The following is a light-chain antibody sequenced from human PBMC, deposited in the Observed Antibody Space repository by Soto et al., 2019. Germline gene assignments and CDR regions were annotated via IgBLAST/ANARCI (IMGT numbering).Light chain of an antibody. CDR2: GTS. V-gene: IGKV1-17*01. Sequence: GDRVSITCRASQGIRNNLGWYQQRPGKAPKRLIYGTSNLQTGVPSRFSGSGYGTDFTLTISSLQPEDFATYYCLQHETYPRTFGQGTRLEIK. CDR3: LQHETYPRT. J-gene: IGKJ5*01. CDR1: QGIRNN.